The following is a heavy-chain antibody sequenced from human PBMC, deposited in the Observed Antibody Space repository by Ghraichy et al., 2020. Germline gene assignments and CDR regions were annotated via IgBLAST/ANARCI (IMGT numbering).Heavy chain of an antibody. CDR1: GGTFSSYA. J-gene: IGHJ3*02. CDR2: IIPIFGTA. Sequence: PVKVSCKASGGTFSSYAISWVRQAPGQGLEWMGGIIPIFGTANYAQKFQGRVTITADESTSTAYMELSSLRSEDTAVYYCAREGSSGSSPSDAFDIWGQGTMVTVSS. V-gene: IGHV1-69*13. D-gene: IGHD3-22*01. CDR3: AREGSSGSSPSDAFDI.